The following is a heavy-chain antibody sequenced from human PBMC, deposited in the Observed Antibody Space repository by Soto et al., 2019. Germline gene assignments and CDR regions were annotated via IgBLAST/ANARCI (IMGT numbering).Heavy chain of an antibody. V-gene: IGHV3-7*01. CDR1: GFTFSGHW. CDR2: IKQDGSET. Sequence: EVHLVESGGGLVQPGGSLRLSCAASGFTFSGHWMSWVRQAPGKGLEWVAHIKQDGSETFYVGSVKGRFTISRDNAKNSLDVQMNSLRAEDTALYYCARDRAFCSGTNCRRGSIYYYYMDVWGNGTTVTVSS. D-gene: IGHD2-2*01. CDR3: ARDRAFCSGTNCRRGSIYYYYMDV. J-gene: IGHJ6*03.